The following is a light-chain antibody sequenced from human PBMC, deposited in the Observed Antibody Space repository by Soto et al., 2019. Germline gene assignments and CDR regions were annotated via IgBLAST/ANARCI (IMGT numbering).Light chain of an antibody. J-gene: IGKJ2*01. CDR1: QSVSSSY. CDR2: GAS. Sequence: EIVLTQSPGPLFLSPGERATLSCRASQSVSSSYLAWYQQKPGQAPRLLIYGASSRATGIPARFSGSGSGTDFTLTISRLEPEDFAVYYCQQYGRTFGQGTKLEIK. V-gene: IGKV3-20*01. CDR3: QQYGRT.